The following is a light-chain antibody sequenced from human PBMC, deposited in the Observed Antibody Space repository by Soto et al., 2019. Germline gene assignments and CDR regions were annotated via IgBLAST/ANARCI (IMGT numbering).Light chain of an antibody. CDR1: ESVNNK. J-gene: IGKJ5*01. Sequence: EVVLTQSPATLSVSPGERATLSCRASESVNNKLGGYQQKPGQAPRLIIYRASTRATGIPARFSGSGSGTEFPLTISSLQSEDSAVYYCHQYNNWFPFTFGQGTLLEMK. CDR2: RAS. CDR3: HQYNNWFPFT. V-gene: IGKV3-15*01.